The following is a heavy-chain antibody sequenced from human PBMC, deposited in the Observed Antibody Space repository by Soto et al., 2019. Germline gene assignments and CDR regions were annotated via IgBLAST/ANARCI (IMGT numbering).Heavy chain of an antibody. CDR1: GFTFSSYS. J-gene: IGHJ4*02. CDR2: ISSSSSTI. CDR3: ARDSNIVATIGKTFDY. V-gene: IGHV3-48*01. D-gene: IGHD5-12*01. Sequence: GGSLRLSCAASGFTFSSYSMNWVRQAPGKGLEWVSYISSSSSTIYYADSVKGRFTNSRDNAKNSLYLQMNSLRAEDTAVYYCARDSNIVATIGKTFDYWGQGTLVTVSS.